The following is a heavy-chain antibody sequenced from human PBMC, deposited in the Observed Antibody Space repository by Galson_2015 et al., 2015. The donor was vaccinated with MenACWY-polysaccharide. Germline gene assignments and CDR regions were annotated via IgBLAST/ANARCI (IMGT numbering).Heavy chain of an antibody. J-gene: IGHJ4*02. D-gene: IGHD2-2*01. CDR3: AKDQRWHLPDY. CDR1: GFIFSNYW. V-gene: IGHV3-74*01. Sequence: SLRLSCATSGFIFSNYWMHWVRQAPGKGLVWVSHINHDGSVTSYADSVKGRFIISRDNAKNRLLLQMNSLSVDDTAVYYCAKDQRWHLPDYWGQGILVTVSS. CDR2: INHDGSVT.